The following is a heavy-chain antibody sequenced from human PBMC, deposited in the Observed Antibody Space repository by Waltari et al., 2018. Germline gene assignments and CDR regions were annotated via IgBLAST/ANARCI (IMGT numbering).Heavy chain of an antibody. V-gene: IGHV3-53*01. Sequence: QLVESGGGLIKPGESLRLSCAVSGFSLSVNSMAWVRQAPVNGLDWVSLIRGLGDTHYEDSSKCRVTISRDISKNTVYLQINSLRGDDTAVYYCAKQWTPHYFDFWGQGALVTVSS. J-gene: IGHJ4*02. CDR2: IRGLGDT. D-gene: IGHD6-19*01. CDR1: GFSLSVNS. CDR3: AKQWTPHYFDF.